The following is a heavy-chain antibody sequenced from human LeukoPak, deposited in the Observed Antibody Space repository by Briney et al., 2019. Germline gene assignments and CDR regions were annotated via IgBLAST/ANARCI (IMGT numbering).Heavy chain of an antibody. CDR3: AKGSTPTVTTPNWFDP. CDR1: GFTFSSYS. CDR2: ISSSSSYI. Sequence: GGSLRLSCAASGFTFSSYSMNWVRQAPGKGLEWVSFISSSSSYIYYADSVKGRFTISRDNAKNSLYLQMNSLRAEDTALYYCAKGSTPTVTTPNWFDPWGQGTLVTVSS. D-gene: IGHD4-17*01. J-gene: IGHJ5*02. V-gene: IGHV3-21*04.